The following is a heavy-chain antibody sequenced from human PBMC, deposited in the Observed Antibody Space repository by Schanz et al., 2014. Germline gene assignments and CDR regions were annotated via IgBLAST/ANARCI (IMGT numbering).Heavy chain of an antibody. Sequence: QAQLVESGGGVVQPGRSLRLSCVASGFTFISYDIHWVRQAPGKGLEWVAVIRYDGRNKNFVESVKGRFTISRDNSNNTVYLQMNTLRAEDTAVYYCAKYGGGYSYGFVEYWGQGILVTVSS. J-gene: IGHJ4*02. D-gene: IGHD5-18*01. CDR3: AKYGGGYSYGFVEY. CDR1: GFTFISYD. V-gene: IGHV3-33*06. CDR2: IRYDGRNK.